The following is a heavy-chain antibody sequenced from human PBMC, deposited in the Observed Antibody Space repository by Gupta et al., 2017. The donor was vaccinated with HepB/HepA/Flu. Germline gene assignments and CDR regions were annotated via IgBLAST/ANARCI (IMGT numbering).Heavy chain of an antibody. V-gene: IGHV4-34*01. CDR2: INHSGST. D-gene: IGHD3-3*01. J-gene: IGHJ5*02. CDR3: ARGRRYDCWSDLNWFDP. CDR1: GGSFSGYY. Sequence: QVQLQQWGAGLLKPSETLSLTCAVYGGSFSGYYWSWIRQPPGKGLEGIGEINHSGSTNYNPDRKRRVTISVDTSKNQVSLKLSSVTAAETAVYYCARGRRYDCWSDLNWFDPGGQGTLVTVSS.